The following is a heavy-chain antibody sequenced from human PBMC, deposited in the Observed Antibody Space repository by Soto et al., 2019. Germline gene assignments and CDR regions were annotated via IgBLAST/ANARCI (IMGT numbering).Heavy chain of an antibody. V-gene: IGHV4-31*03. CDR1: AGSISSGTYY. CDR3: ARGNDFRTGWFDP. CDR2: MYYSGTT. J-gene: IGHJ5*02. Sequence: QVQLQESGPGLVKPSQTLSLTCTVSAGSISSGTYYWNWIRQHPGKGLEWIGYMYYSGTTYYNPSLQSRVTTSGDTSKNQFSLKLSSVTVADTAVYYCARGNDFRTGWFDPWGQGIMVTVSS. D-gene: IGHD4-4*01.